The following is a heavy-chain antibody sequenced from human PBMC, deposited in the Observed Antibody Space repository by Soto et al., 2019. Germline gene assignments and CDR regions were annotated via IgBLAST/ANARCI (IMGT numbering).Heavy chain of an antibody. Sequence: ASVKVSCKASGYTFTSYAMHWVRQAPGQRLEWMGWINAGNGNTKYSQKFQGRVTITRDASASTAYMELSSLRSEDTAVYYCARVDYSGSYNYYYGMDVWGQGTTVTVSS. CDR3: ARVDYSGSYNYYYGMDV. J-gene: IGHJ6*02. D-gene: IGHD1-26*01. V-gene: IGHV1-3*01. CDR2: INAGNGNT. CDR1: GYTFTSYA.